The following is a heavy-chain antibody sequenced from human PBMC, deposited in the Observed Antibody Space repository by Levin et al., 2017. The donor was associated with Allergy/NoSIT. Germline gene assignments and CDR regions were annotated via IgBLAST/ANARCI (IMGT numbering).Heavy chain of an antibody. CDR1: GFTFSSYW. CDR3: ASEYGRGFDS. CDR2: IKHDGSEK. V-gene: IGHV3-7*01. J-gene: IGHJ4*02. D-gene: IGHD4-17*01. Sequence: GGSLRLSCAASGFTFSSYWMSWVRQAPGKGLEWVANIKHDGSEKYYVDSVKGRFTISRDNAKNSLYLQVNSLRAEDTAVYYCASEYGRGFDSWGQGTLVTVSS.